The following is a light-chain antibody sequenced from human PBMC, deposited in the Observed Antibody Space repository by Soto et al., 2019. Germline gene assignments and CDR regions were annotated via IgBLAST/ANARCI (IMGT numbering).Light chain of an antibody. J-gene: IGKJ5*01. CDR2: GAS. V-gene: IGKV3-20*01. Sequence: EIVLTQSPGTLSLSPGERATLSCRASQSVSSSYLAWYRQKPGQPPRLLIYGASSRATGIPDRFSGSGSGTDFTLTISRLEPEDFAVFYCQHYDSLPITFGQGTRLETK. CDR1: QSVSSSY. CDR3: QHYDSLPIT.